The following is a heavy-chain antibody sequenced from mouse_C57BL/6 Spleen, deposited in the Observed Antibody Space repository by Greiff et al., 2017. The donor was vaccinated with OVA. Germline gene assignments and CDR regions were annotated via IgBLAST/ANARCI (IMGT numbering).Heavy chain of an antibody. CDR2: IHPNSGST. Sequence: QVQLQQSGAELVKPGASVKLSCKASGYTFTSYWMHWVKQRPGQGLEWIGMIHPNSGSTNYNEKFKSKATLTVDKSSSTAYMQLSSLTSEDSAVYYCARQASLTSYAMDYWGQGTSVTVSS. D-gene: IGHD6-1*01. J-gene: IGHJ4*01. CDR1: GYTFTSYW. CDR3: ARQASLTSYAMDY. V-gene: IGHV1-64*01.